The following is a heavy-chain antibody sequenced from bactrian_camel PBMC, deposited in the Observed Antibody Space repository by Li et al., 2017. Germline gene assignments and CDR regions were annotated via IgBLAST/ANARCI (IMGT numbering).Heavy chain of an antibody. D-gene: IGHD1*01. CDR2: IFTGQHST. CDR3: AADRLRNWARPLTPSDWNY. CDR1: GATSRPNL. V-gene: IGHV3S1*01. Sequence: HVQLVESGGGSVESGGSLRPSCAASGATSRPNLMGWFRQAPGKGREGVAVIFTGQHSTYYADSVKGRFTISQDSAKNTVYLQMSGLKPEDTAMYYCAADRLRNWARPLTPSDWNYWGQGTQVTVS. J-gene: IGHJ4*01.